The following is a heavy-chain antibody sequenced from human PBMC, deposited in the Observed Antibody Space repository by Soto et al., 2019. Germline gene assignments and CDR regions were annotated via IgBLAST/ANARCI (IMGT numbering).Heavy chain of an antibody. CDR1: GFTFSGSA. J-gene: IGHJ6*03. CDR2: IRSKANSYAT. V-gene: IGHV3-73*01. Sequence: PGGSLRLSCAASGFTFSGSAMHWVRQASGKGLEWVGRIRSKANSYATAYAASVKGRFTISRDDSKNTAYLQMNSLKTEDTAVYYCTITGTTGYYYYYMDVWGKGTTVTVSS. D-gene: IGHD1-7*01. CDR3: TITGTTGYYYYYMDV.